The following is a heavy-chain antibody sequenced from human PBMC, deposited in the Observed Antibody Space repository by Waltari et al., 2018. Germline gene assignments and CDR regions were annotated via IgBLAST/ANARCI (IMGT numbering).Heavy chain of an antibody. CDR2: INPSGGST. V-gene: IGHV1-46*01. CDR3: ARARSRSDYFDY. J-gene: IGHJ4*02. Sequence: QVQLVQSGAEVKKPGASVKVSCKASGYTFTNSSMNWFRQAPGQGLEWMGIINPSGGSTNYARNFQGRVTMTRDTSTSTVYMELSSLRSDDTAVYYCARARSRSDYFDYWGQGTLVTVSS. CDR1: GYTFTNSS.